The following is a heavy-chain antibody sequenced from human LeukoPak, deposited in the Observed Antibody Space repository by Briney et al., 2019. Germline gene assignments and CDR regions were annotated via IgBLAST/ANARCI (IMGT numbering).Heavy chain of an antibody. Sequence: PGVSLRLSCAASGFTFSSYEMNWVRQAPGKGLEWVSYISSSGSTISYADSVKGRFTISRDNAKNSLYLQMNSLRAEDTGVYYCARAPPEYYYDSSGQQVAFDIWGQGTMVTVSS. CDR3: ARAPPEYYYDSSGQQVAFDI. CDR1: GFTFSSYE. J-gene: IGHJ3*02. CDR2: ISSSGSTI. V-gene: IGHV3-48*03. D-gene: IGHD3-22*01.